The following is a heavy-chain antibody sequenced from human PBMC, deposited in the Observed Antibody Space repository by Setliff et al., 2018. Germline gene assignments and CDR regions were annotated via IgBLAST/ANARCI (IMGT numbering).Heavy chain of an antibody. CDR1: GVSFSSTTFY. CDR2: VYYSGYT. J-gene: IGHJ1*01. CDR3: ARVDFTMIQGVLGL. V-gene: IGHV4-39*07. D-gene: IGHD3-10*01. Sequence: PSETLSLTCNVSGVSFSSTTFYWDWIRQPPGKGMEWIGSVYYSGYTYYNPSLQSRVTISVDMSKNQFSMKLTSVTAADTAVYYCARVDFTMIQGVLGLWGQGTLVTVSS.